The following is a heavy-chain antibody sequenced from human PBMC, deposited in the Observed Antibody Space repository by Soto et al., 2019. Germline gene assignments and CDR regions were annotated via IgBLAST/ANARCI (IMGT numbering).Heavy chain of an antibody. CDR1: GFTFSGSA. V-gene: IGHV3-73*01. D-gene: IGHD6-6*01. CDR3: TRSHSSSVP. Sequence: GGSLRLSCAAPGFTFSGSAMHWVRQASGKGLEWVGRIRSKANSYATAYAASVKGRFTISRDDPKNTAYLQMNSLKTEDTAVYYCTRSHSSSVPWGQGTLVTVSS. CDR2: IRSKANSYAT. J-gene: IGHJ5*02.